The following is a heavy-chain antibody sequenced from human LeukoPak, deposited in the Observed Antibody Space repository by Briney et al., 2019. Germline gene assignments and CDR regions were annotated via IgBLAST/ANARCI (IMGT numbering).Heavy chain of an antibody. CDR1: GFTFDDYG. D-gene: IGHD3-22*01. V-gene: IGHV3-20*04. CDR2: INWNGGRT. Sequence: GGSLRLSCAASGFTFDDYGMSVGRQAPGKGLEWVSGINWNGGRTFYADSVKGRFTISRDNAKNSLYLQMNSLRADDTALYYCAKLGWKNSVGYSPEYWGQGTLVTVSS. CDR3: AKLGWKNSVGYSPEY. J-gene: IGHJ4*02.